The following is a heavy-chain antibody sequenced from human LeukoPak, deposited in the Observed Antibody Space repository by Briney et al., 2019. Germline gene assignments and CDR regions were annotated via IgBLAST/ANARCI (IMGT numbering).Heavy chain of an antibody. Sequence: GGSLRLSCAASGFTFSSYAMSWVRQAPGKGLEWVSAISGSGGSTYYADSVKGRFTISRDNSKNTLYLQMNSLRAEDTAVYYCAREYYYDSSGTDAFDIWGQGTMVTVSS. CDR2: ISGSGGST. CDR1: GFTFSSYA. CDR3: AREYYYDSSGTDAFDI. J-gene: IGHJ3*02. V-gene: IGHV3-23*01. D-gene: IGHD3-22*01.